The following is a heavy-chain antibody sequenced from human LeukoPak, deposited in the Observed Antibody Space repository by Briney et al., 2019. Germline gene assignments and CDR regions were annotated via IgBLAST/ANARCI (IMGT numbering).Heavy chain of an antibody. J-gene: IGHJ6*02. CDR3: ARGKRTRRYCSGGSCPPHYGMDV. CDR1: GYTFTSYY. Sequence: ASVKVSCKASGYTFTSYYMHWVRQAPGQGREWIGVIYPSGGSTSYAQKFQGRVTMTRDTSTSTVYMELRSLRSEDTAVYYCARGKRTRRYCSGGSCPPHYGMDVWGQGTTVTVSS. D-gene: IGHD2-15*01. V-gene: IGHV1-46*01. CDR2: IYPSGGST.